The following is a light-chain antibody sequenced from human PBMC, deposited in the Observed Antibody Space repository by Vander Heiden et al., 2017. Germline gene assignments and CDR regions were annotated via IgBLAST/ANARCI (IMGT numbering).Light chain of an antibody. CDR1: QSVSNN. Sequence: EIVMTHSQATLSVSQGEGATRSGRASQSVSNNLDWYQQKPGHVPRLHIYGASTRATGIPVRFSGSGSGTEFTLTINSLQSEDFAVYYCQQYNDWPLTFGGGTKVEIK. J-gene: IGKJ4*01. V-gene: IGKV3-15*01. CDR2: GAS. CDR3: QQYNDWPLT.